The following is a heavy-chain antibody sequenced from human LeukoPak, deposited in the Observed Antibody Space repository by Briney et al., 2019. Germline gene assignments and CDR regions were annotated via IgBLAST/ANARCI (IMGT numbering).Heavy chain of an antibody. CDR3: ARDSYCSSTSCYDGVWFDP. CDR1: GFTFSSYS. J-gene: IGHJ5*02. CDR2: ISSSSYI. Sequence: PGGSLRLSCAASGFTFSSYSMNWVRQAPGKGLEWVSSISSSSYIYYADSVKGRFTISRDNAKNSLYLQMNSLRAEDTAVYYCARDSYCSSTSCYDGVWFDPWGQGTLVTVSS. D-gene: IGHD2-2*01. V-gene: IGHV3-21*01.